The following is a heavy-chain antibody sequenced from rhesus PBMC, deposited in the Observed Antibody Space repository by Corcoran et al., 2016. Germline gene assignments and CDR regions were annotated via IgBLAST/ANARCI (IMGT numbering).Heavy chain of an antibody. Sequence: QVQLQESGPGLVKPSETLSLTCAVSGGSFSSYWWSWIRQPPGKGLEWIGEINGNSWSTNYNPSLKSRVTIAKDAAKNQFSLKLSSVTAADTSVYYCARRGYSGYSYGDYFDYWGQGVLVTVSS. J-gene: IGHJ4*01. CDR3: ARRGYSGYSYGDYFDY. D-gene: IGHD5-42*01. CDR2: INGNSWST. CDR1: GGSFSSYW. V-gene: IGHV4-80*01.